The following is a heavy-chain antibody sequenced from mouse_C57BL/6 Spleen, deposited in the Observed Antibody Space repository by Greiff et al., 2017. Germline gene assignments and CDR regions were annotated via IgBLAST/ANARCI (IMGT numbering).Heavy chain of an antibody. Sequence: EVQVVESGGGLVKPGGSLKLSCAASGFTFSSYAMSWVRQTPEKRLEWVATISDGGSYPYYPDNVKGRFTISRENSKNNLYLQMSHLKSEATAMYYCARVGSNYRGFAYWGQGTLVTVSA. J-gene: IGHJ3*01. V-gene: IGHV5-4*01. CDR1: GFTFSSYA. CDR2: ISDGGSYP. CDR3: ARVGSNYRGFAY. D-gene: IGHD2-5*01.